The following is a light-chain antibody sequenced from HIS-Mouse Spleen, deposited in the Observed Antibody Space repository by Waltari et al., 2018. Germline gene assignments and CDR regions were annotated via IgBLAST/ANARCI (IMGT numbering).Light chain of an antibody. V-gene: IGLV2-23*01. J-gene: IGLJ2*01. CDR1: SRDVGSYNL. CDR3: CSYAGSSTLV. Sequence: QSALTQPASVSGSPGQSLPISCTGTSRDVGSYNLVSWYQQHPGKAPKLMIYEGSKRPSGVSNRFSGSKSGNTASLTISGLQAEDEADYYCCSYAGSSTLVFGGGTKLTVL. CDR2: EGS.